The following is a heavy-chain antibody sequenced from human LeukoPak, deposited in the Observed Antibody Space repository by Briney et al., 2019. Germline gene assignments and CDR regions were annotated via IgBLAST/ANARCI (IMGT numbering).Heavy chain of an antibody. CDR2: IIPIFGTA. CDR1: GGTFSSYA. J-gene: IGHJ4*02. D-gene: IGHD3-3*01. CDR3: ARGPHYDFWSGYYSAFDY. Sequence: GASVKVSCKASGGTFSSYAISWVRQAPGHGLEWMGGIIPIFGTANYAQKFQGRVTITADESTSTAYMELSSLRSEDTAVYYCARGPHYDFWSGYYSAFDYWGQGTLVTVSS. V-gene: IGHV1-69*13.